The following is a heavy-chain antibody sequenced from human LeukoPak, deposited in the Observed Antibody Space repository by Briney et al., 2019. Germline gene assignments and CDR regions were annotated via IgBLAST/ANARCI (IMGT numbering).Heavy chain of an antibody. CDR3: ARQPLEVVVSPDY. V-gene: IGHV4-38-2*02. D-gene: IGHD3-22*01. CDR1: GYSISSGYY. J-gene: IGHJ4*02. Sequence: PSETLSLTCTVSGYSISSGYYWGWIRQPPGKGLEWIGSIYHSGSTYYNPSLKSRVTISVDTSKNQFSLKLSSVTAADTAVYYCARQPLEVVVSPDYWGQGTLVTVSS. CDR2: IYHSGST.